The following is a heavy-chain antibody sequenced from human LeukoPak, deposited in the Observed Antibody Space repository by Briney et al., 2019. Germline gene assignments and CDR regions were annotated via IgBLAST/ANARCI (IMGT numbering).Heavy chain of an antibody. Sequence: SETRSLTFTGSVCSISRHYWSWIRQPPGKGLEGIGYIYYSGSTNTNPSLKSRVAISVDTPKNQFSLKLSSVTAADTAVYYCARGGDGYTLYYFDYWGQGTLVTVSS. V-gene: IGHV4-59*11. CDR1: VCSISRHY. D-gene: IGHD5-24*01. J-gene: IGHJ4*02. CDR2: IYYSGST. CDR3: ARGGDGYTLYYFDY.